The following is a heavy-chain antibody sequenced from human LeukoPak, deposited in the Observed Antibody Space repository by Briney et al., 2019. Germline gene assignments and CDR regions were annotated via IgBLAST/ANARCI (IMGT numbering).Heavy chain of an antibody. CDR1: GFTVSSNY. Sequence: PGGSLSLSCAAFGFTVSSNYMSWVRQAPGKGLEWVSVIYSGGSTYYADSVKGRFTISRDNSKNTLYLQMNSLRAEDTAVYYCARDIGYSGYDFGYWGQGTLVTVSS. D-gene: IGHD5-12*01. CDR3: ARDIGYSGYDFGY. V-gene: IGHV3-66*01. J-gene: IGHJ4*02. CDR2: IYSGGST.